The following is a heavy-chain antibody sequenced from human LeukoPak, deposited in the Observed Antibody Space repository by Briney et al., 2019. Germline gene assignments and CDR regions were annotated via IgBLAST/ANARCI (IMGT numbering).Heavy chain of an antibody. Sequence: ASVKVSCKGSGGTFNSYSISWVRQAPGQGLEWMGGIIPAFGTAHYAQKFQGRVTFTTDESTTTAYMELRSLRSEDTAVYYCASEGNYDSSGYSRYNYYYMDVWGKGTAVTVSS. CDR1: GGTFNSYS. V-gene: IGHV1-69*05. D-gene: IGHD3-22*01. J-gene: IGHJ6*03. CDR2: IIPAFGTA. CDR3: ASEGNYDSSGYSRYNYYYMDV.